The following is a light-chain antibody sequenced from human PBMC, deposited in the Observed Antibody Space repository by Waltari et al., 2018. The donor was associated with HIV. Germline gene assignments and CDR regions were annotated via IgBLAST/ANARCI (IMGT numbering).Light chain of an antibody. CDR1: RSDVGGYNY. V-gene: IGLV2-8*01. CDR2: EVS. CDR3: SSYAGSNNRWV. J-gene: IGLJ3*02. Sequence: QSALTQPPYASGSPGQSVTISCTGTRSDVGGYNYVSWYQHHPGKAPKLMIYEVSKRPSGVPDRFSGSKSGSTASLTVSGLQAEDEADYYCSSYAGSNNRWVFGGGTKLTAL.